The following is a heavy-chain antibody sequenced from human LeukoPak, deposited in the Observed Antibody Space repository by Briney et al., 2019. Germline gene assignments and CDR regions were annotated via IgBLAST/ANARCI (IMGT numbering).Heavy chain of an antibody. Sequence: SSVKVSCKTSGDIFKKYPFSWVRQAPGQGLEWVGGVIPIFGTANYAQKFQGRGTITADKSTSTAYMELSSLRSEDTAVYYCATAPYYYDSSGISVGAFDIWGQGTMVTVSS. J-gene: IGHJ3*02. V-gene: IGHV1-69*06. CDR1: GDIFKKYP. D-gene: IGHD3-22*01. CDR3: ATAPYYYDSSGISVGAFDI. CDR2: VIPIFGTA.